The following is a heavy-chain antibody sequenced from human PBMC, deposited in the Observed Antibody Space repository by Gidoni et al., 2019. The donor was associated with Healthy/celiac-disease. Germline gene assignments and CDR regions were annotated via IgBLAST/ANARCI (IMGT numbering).Heavy chain of an antibody. Sequence: EVQLVESGRGLVKPGGSLRLSCAASGFTFSTDWMSWVRQAPGKGLEWVGRIKSKTDGGTTDYAAPVKGRFTISRDDSKNTLYLQMNSLKTEDTAVYYCTTSLYYYDSSGYYSDYYYYGMDVWGQATTVTVSS. CDR1: GFTFSTDW. J-gene: IGHJ6*02. CDR3: TTSLYYYDSSGYYSDYYYYGMDV. CDR2: IKSKTDGGTT. D-gene: IGHD3-22*01. V-gene: IGHV3-15*01.